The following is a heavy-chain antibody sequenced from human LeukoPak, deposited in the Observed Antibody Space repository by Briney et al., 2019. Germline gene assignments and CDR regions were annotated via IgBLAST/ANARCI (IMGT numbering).Heavy chain of an antibody. D-gene: IGHD3-16*01. CDR2: IIPIFGTA. Sequence: GSSVKVSCKASGGTFSSYAISWVRQAPGQGLEWMGGIIPIFGTANYAQKFQGRVTITADESTSTAYMELSSLRSGDTAVYYCARDWGGNYYYYMDVWGKGTTVTISS. CDR1: GGTFSSYA. V-gene: IGHV1-69*01. CDR3: ARDWGGNYYYYMDV. J-gene: IGHJ6*03.